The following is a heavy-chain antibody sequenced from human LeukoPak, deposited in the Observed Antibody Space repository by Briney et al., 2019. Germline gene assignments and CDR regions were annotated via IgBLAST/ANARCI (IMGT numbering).Heavy chain of an antibody. V-gene: IGHV1-18*01. CDR2: ISAYNGNT. CDR3: ARDSADCSGGSCYSAEYFQH. D-gene: IGHD2-15*01. CDR1: GYTFTSYA. J-gene: IGHJ1*01. Sequence: ASVKVSCKASGYTFTSYAMNWVRQAPGQGLEWMGRISAYNGNTNYARKVQDRVTMTTDTSTSIAYMELRSLTSDDTAVYYCARDSADCSGGSCYSAEYFQHWGQGTLVTVSS.